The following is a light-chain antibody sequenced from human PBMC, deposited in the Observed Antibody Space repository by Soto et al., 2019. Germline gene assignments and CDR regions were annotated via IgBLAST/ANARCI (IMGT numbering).Light chain of an antibody. CDR1: SSDVGSYNL. CDR2: EDT. CDR3: CSFAGMRSPRVV. V-gene: IGLV2-23*01. Sequence: QSVLTQPASVSGSPGQSITISCAGTSSDVGSYNLVSWYQQHPGRAPKLIIYEDTKRPSGFSDRFSGSNSVNTASLTISGLQAEDEADYYCCSFAGMRSPRVVFGGETKLTVL. J-gene: IGLJ2*01.